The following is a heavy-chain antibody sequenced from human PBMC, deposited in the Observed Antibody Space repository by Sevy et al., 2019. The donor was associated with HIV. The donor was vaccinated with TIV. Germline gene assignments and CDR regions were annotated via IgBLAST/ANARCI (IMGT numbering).Heavy chain of an antibody. Sequence: SETLSLTCTVSGGSITRLYWNWIRQPPGKGLEWIANIYYNGHINYNPTLKRRVTLSLDTTKNHFSLRLSSVTAADTAMYYCAGENAWGRGYSWGQGTLVTVSS. CDR1: GGSITRLY. CDR2: IYYNGHI. CDR3: AGENAWGRGYS. V-gene: IGHV4-59*08. J-gene: IGHJ4*02. D-gene: IGHD1-26*01.